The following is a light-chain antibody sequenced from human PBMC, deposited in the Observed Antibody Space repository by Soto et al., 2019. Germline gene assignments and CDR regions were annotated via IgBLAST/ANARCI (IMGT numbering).Light chain of an antibody. CDR3: QQHSNWPLT. J-gene: IGKJ4*01. Sequence: EIVLTQSPATLSLFPGERATLSCSASQTVRNNLAWYQQRPGQAPRLLIYDASSRATGIPARFSGSGSGTDFTLTISSLEPEDFAVYYSQQHSNWPLTFGGGTKVDIK. V-gene: IGKV3-11*01. CDR1: QTVRNN. CDR2: DAS.